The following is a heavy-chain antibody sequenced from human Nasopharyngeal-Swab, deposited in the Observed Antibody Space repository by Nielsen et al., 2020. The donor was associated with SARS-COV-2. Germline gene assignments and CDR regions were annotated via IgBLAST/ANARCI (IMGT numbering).Heavy chain of an antibody. J-gene: IGHJ4*02. CDR1: GFTFSSYW. Sequence: GASLKISCAASGFTFSSYWMSWVRQAPGKGLEWVANIKQDGSEKYYVDSVKGRFTISRDNAKNSLYLQMNSLRAEDTAVYYCARGRGYYDSSGYYYYFDYWGQGTLVTVSS. CDR2: IKQDGSEK. CDR3: ARGRGYYDSSGYYYYFDY. V-gene: IGHV3-7*01. D-gene: IGHD3-22*01.